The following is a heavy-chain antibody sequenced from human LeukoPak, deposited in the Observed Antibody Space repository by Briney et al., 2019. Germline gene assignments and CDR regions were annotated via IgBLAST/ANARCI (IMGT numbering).Heavy chain of an antibody. Sequence: GGSLRLSCTTSGFTFSSHAMGWVRQAPGEGLEWVSVISGGGGSTYYADSLKGRFTTSRDNSKNTLYLQMNSLTAAGTAVYYCANHRYCSGGSCYYYYFDYWGQGTLVTVSS. D-gene: IGHD2-15*01. CDR2: ISGGGGST. CDR1: GFTFSSHA. J-gene: IGHJ4*02. V-gene: IGHV3-23*01. CDR3: ANHRYCSGGSCYYYYFDY.